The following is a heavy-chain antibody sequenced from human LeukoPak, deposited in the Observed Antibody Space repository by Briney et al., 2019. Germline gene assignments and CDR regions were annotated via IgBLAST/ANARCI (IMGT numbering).Heavy chain of an antibody. D-gene: IGHD3-10*02. J-gene: IGHJ4*02. V-gene: IGHV3-49*03. CDR1: GFTFGDYA. CDR3: ARHLSSGQTIDY. Sequence: GRSLRLSCTASGFTFGDYAMSWFRQAPGKGLEWVGFIRSKAYGCTIEYAASVKGIFTISREDSKSIAYLQMNSLKTEDTAVYYCARHLSSGQTIDYWGQGTLVTVSS. CDR2: IRSKAYGCTI.